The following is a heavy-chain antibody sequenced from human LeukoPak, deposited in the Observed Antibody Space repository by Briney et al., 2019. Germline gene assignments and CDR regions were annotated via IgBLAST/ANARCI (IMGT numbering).Heavy chain of an antibody. J-gene: IGHJ4*02. Sequence: PGGSLRLSCAASGFTFSSNSMNWVRQAPGKGLEWVSAISGSGDSTYYADSVKGRFTISRDNSKNTLFLQMNSLRAEDTAVYYCAKGGRETYGSGSYYNVAFDYWGQGTLVTVSS. CDR2: ISGSGDST. CDR3: AKGGRETYGSGSYYNVAFDY. CDR1: GFTFSSNS. D-gene: IGHD3-10*01. V-gene: IGHV3-23*01.